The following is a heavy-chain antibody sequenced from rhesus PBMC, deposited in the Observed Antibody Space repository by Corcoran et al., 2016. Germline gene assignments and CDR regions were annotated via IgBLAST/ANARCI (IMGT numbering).Heavy chain of an antibody. CDR1: GGSFSSYW. V-gene: IGHV4-80*01. J-gene: IGHJ4*01. Sequence: QVQLQESGPGLVKPSETLSLTCAVSGGSFSSYWWSWIRQPPGNGQEWIGEINGNSGSTHENPSLKSRVTISKDASKNQFSLKLSAVTAADTAVYYCARTYYNIWTGYLDYWGQGVLVTVSS. D-gene: IGHD3-3*01. CDR2: INGNSGST. CDR3: ARTYYNIWTGYLDY.